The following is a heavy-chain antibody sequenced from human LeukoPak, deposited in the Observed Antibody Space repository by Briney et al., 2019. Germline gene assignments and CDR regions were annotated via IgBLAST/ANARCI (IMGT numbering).Heavy chain of an antibody. Sequence: SETLSLTCTVSGGSISSYYWSWIRQPPGKGLEWIGYIYYSGSTNYNPSLKSRVTISVDTSKNQFSLKLSSVTAADTAVYYCARDKYSSGWYLDYWGQGTLVTVSS. J-gene: IGHJ4*02. CDR3: ARDKYSSGWYLDY. V-gene: IGHV4-59*01. D-gene: IGHD6-19*01. CDR2: IYYSGST. CDR1: GGSISSYY.